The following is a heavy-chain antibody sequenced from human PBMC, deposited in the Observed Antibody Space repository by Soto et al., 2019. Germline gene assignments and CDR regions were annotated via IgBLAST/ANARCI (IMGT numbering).Heavy chain of an antibody. Sequence: SETLSLTCTVSGGSISSYYWSWIRQPAGKGLEWIGRIYTSGSTNYNPSPKSRVTMSVDTSKNQFSLKLSSVTAAHTAVYYCARNYDILTGSYFDYWCQGTLVTVS. CDR2: IYTSGST. D-gene: IGHD3-9*01. J-gene: IGHJ4*02. CDR1: GGSISSYY. CDR3: ARNYDILTGSYFDY. V-gene: IGHV4-4*07.